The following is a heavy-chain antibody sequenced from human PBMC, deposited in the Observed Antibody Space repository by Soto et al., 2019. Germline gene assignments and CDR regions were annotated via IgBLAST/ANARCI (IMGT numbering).Heavy chain of an antibody. CDR3: ARYHGDYEKCFQH. Sequence: QVQLQESGPGLVKPSGTLSLTCAVSGGSISSSNWWSWVRQPPGKGLEWIGEIYHSGSTNYNPSLQSRVTIPVDKSKNQFSLKLSSVSAADTAVYYCARYHGDYEKCFQHWGQGTLVTVSS. CDR1: GGSISSSNW. J-gene: IGHJ1*01. CDR2: IYHSGST. D-gene: IGHD4-17*01. V-gene: IGHV4-4*02.